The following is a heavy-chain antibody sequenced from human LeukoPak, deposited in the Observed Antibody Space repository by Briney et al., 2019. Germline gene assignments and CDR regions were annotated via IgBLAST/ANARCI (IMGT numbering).Heavy chain of an antibody. CDR2: LSGSGAST. D-gene: IGHD1-26*01. V-gene: IGHV3-23*01. CDR1: GFTFSNYA. J-gene: IGHJ4*02. Sequence: GGSLRLSCAPSGFTFSNYAMSWVRHAPGKGLEWVSSLSGSGASTYYAVSVRGPFIIARDNSNNTVYLKITSLGGDDTAVYYCAKHPAVGSYYFFESWGQGTLVTVSS. CDR3: AKHPAVGSYYFFES.